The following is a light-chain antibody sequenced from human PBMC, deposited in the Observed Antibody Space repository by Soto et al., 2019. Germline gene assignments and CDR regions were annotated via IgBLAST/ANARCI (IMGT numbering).Light chain of an antibody. CDR2: EVG. CDR1: SSDVGAYNY. J-gene: IGLJ3*02. V-gene: IGLV2-14*01. CDR3: SSYTSSTTQV. Sequence: QTVVTQPASVSGSPGQSITISCAGTSSDVGAYNYVSWYQQHPGKAPKLVIYEVGDRPSGVSNRFSGSKSGNTASLTISGLQAEDEADYYCSSYTSSTTQVFGGGTKVTVL.